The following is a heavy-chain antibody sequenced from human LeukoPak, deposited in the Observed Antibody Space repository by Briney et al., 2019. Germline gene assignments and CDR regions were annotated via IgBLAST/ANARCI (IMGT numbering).Heavy chain of an antibody. J-gene: IGHJ4*02. V-gene: IGHV4-59*08. CDR2: IYYSGST. D-gene: IGHD4/OR15-4a*01. CDR3: ARLWGYPDCYFDY. CDR1: GGSISSYY. Sequence: SETLSLTCTVSGGSISSYYWSWIRQPPGKGLEWIGYIYYSGSTNYNPSLKSRVTISVDTSKNQFSLKLSSVTAADTAVYYCARLWGYPDCYFDYWGQGTLVTVSS.